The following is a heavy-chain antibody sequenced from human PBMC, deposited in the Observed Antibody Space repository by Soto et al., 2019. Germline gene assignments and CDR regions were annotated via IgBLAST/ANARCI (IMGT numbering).Heavy chain of an antibody. Sequence: ASVKVSCKASGYTFTSYAMHWVRQAPGQRLEWMGWINAGNGNTKYSQKFQGRVTITRDTSASTAYMELSSLRSEDTAVYYCARSIVVVKAADYWGQGTLVTVSS. V-gene: IGHV1-3*01. J-gene: IGHJ4*02. D-gene: IGHD2-21*01. CDR2: INAGNGNT. CDR1: GYTFTSYA. CDR3: ARSIVVVKAADY.